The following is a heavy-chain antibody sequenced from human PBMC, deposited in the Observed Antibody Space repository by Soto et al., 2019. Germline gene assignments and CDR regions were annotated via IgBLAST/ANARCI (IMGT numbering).Heavy chain of an antibody. CDR3: AKGSIEYSASIDH. CDR2: ISARGGSS. CDR1: GLSFSSYA. D-gene: IGHD5-12*01. V-gene: IGHV3-23*01. Sequence: VQLLESGGDLVQPGGSLRLACAASGLSFSSYAMVWVRQAPGKGLEWVSVISARGGSSYFADSVKGRFTISRDNSKDVLSLEMNSRRAEDTGTDFWAKGSIEYSASIDHWGPGTLVLVSS. J-gene: IGHJ4*02.